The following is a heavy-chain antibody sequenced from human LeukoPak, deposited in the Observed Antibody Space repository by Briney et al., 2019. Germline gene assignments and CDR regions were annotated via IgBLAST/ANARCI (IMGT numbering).Heavy chain of an antibody. V-gene: IGHV3-23*01. J-gene: IGHJ4*02. CDR1: GVTFSSYA. CDR2: INPGGGST. CDR3: AKAGGNSFFDY. Sequence: GGSLRLSCGASGVTFSSYAMNWVRQGPGKGLEWVSAINPGGGSTYYADSVKGRFTISRDNSKNTLYLQMNSLRAEDTAVYYCAKAGGNSFFDYWGQGTLVTVSS. D-gene: IGHD1-7*01.